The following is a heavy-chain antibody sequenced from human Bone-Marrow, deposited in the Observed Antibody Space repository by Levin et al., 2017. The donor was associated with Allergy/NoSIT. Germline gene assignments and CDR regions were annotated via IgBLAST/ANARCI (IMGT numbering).Heavy chain of an antibody. CDR2: ISSSSSYI. CDR1: GFTFSSYS. CDR3: ATEDTIAAAEAGDY. J-gene: IGHJ4*02. Sequence: GESLKISCAASGFTFSSYSMNWVRQAPGKGLEWVSSISSSSSYIYYADSVKGRFTISRDNAKNSLYLQMNSLRAEDTAVYYCATEDTIAAAEAGDYWGQGTLVTVSS. V-gene: IGHV3-21*01. D-gene: IGHD6-13*01.